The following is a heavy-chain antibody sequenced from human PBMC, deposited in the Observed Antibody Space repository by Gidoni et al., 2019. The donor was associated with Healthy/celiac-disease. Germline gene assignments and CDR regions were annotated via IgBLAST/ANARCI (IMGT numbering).Heavy chain of an antibody. Sequence: QLQLQESGPGLVKPSETLSLTCTVSGGSISRSSYYWGWIRQPPGTGLEWIGSIYYSGSTSYNPSLKSRVTISVDTSKNQFSLKLSSVTAADTAVYYCASIGTIWRAYWGQGTLVTVSS. CDR1: GGSISRSSYY. CDR2: IYYSGST. D-gene: IGHD1-1*01. J-gene: IGHJ4*02. CDR3: ASIGTIWRAY. V-gene: IGHV4-39*01.